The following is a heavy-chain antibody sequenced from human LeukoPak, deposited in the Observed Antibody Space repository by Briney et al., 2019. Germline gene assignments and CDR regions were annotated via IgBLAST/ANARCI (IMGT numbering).Heavy chain of an antibody. V-gene: IGHV4-4*07. CDR2: IYTSGST. D-gene: IGHD3-10*01. CDR3: ARSYSSGNRRYNWFDP. J-gene: IGHJ5*02. CDR1: GGSISSYY. Sequence: SETLSLTCTVSGGSISSYYWSWIRQPAGKGLEWIGRIYTSGSTNYNPSLKSRVTMSLDTSKSQFSLKLSSVTAADTAVYYCARSYSSGNRRYNWFDPWGQGTLVTVSS.